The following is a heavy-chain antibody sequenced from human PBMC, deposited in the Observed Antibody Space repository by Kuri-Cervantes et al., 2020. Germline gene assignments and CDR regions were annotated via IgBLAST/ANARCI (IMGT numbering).Heavy chain of an antibody. V-gene: IGHV4-61*02. CDR2: IFTGGEI. J-gene: IGHJ4*02. D-gene: IGHD2-8*01. Sequence: SETLSLTCAVSGGSISSGGYSWSWIRQPAGEGLEWIGRIFTGGEIIYNPSLRSRVTLSADTSQNQVSLHLASATAADPAVYYCAAQVVNGPVDYWGLGTQVTVSS. CDR3: AAQVVNGPVDY. CDR1: GGSISSGGYS.